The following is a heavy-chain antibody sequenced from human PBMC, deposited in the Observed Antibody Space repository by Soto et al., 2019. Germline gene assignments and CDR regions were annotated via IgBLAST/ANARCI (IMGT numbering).Heavy chain of an antibody. CDR3: ARASIAVIGTPYSYYNMDV. CDR1: GFTLSDHY. CDR2: SRNKIRSDTT. D-gene: IGHD6-19*01. Sequence: GGSLRLSCAASGFTLSDHYMDWVRQVPGKGLEWIGRSRNKIRSDTTEYAASVIGRFTIPRDDSKNSLYLQMNSLKTEDTAMYYCARASIAVIGTPYSYYNMDVWGQGTTVTVSS. V-gene: IGHV3-72*01. J-gene: IGHJ6*02.